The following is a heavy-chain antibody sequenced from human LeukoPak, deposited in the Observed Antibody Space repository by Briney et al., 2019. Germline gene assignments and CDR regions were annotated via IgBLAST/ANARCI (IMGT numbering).Heavy chain of an antibody. Sequence: GGSLRLSCAGSGFSFSSYVMHSVRQAPGKGLEWMAFIRSDGSNKYYADSVKGRFTISRDNSKNTLYLQMNSLRAEDTAVYYCARILDSAWGELGYWGQGTLVTVSS. V-gene: IGHV3-30*02. J-gene: IGHJ4*02. CDR1: GFSFSSYV. CDR2: IRSDGSNK. D-gene: IGHD6-19*01. CDR3: ARILDSAWGELGY.